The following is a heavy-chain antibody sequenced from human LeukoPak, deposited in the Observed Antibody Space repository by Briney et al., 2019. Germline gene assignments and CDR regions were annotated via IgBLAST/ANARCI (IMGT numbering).Heavy chain of an antibody. CDR3: VRDGAVVTSGSYPWRYFQY. D-gene: IGHD3-10*01. CDR1: GFIVSNNY. J-gene: IGHJ1*01. CDR2: IGHTGSIT. Sequence: PGGSLRLSCAASGFIVSNNYINWVRHAPGKGLEWVSYIGHTGSITDYADSVKGRFTVSRDNAKNSLYLQMNTLRAEDTAVYYCVRDGAVVTSGSYPWRYFQYWGLGTLVTVSS. V-gene: IGHV3-69-1*02.